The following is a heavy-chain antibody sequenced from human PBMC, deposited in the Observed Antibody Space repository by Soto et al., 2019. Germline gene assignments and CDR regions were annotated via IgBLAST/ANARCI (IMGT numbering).Heavy chain of an antibody. CDR3: ARETPPSGSYHRVWGAPDY. CDR2: INAGNGNT. Sequence: ASVKVSCKASGYTFTSYAMHWVRQAPGQRLEWMGWINAGNGNTKYSQKFQGRVTITRDTSASTAYMELSSLRSEDTAVYYCARETPPSGSYHRVWGAPDYWGQGTLVTVSS. J-gene: IGHJ4*02. V-gene: IGHV1-3*01. CDR1: GYTFTSYA. D-gene: IGHD3-10*01.